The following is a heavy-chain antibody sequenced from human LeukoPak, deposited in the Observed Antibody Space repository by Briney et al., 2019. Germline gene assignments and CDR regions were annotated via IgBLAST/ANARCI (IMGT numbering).Heavy chain of an antibody. J-gene: IGHJ5*02. CDR3: ARATQRYCSGTTCFPYWFDN. Sequence: SGTLSLTCTVSGGSITHYFWNWIRQPPGKGLEWIGYTHTSGSPDYSRSLKSRVTISLDTSKNQFSLMLSSVTAADTAVYFCARATQRYCSGTTCFPYWFDNWGQGTLATVSS. CDR1: GGSITHYF. CDR2: THTSGSP. D-gene: IGHD2-2*01. V-gene: IGHV4-4*09.